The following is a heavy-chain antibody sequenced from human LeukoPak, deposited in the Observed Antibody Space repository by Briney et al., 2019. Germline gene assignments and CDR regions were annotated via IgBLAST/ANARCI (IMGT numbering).Heavy chain of an antibody. CDR2: INHSGST. V-gene: IGHV4-34*01. CDR3: ARGVRFLEWLLYGYFDL. Sequence: PSETLSLTCAVYGGSFSGYYWSWIRQPPGKGLEWIGEINHSGSTNYNPSLKSRVTISVDTSKNQFSLKLSSVTAADTAVYYCARGVRFLEWLLYGYFDLWGRGTLVTVSS. CDR1: GGSFSGYY. J-gene: IGHJ2*01. D-gene: IGHD3-3*01.